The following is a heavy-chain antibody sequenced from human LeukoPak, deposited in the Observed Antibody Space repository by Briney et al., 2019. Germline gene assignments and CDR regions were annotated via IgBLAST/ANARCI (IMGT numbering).Heavy chain of an antibody. J-gene: IGHJ4*02. CDR2: INHSGST. V-gene: IGHV4-34*01. Sequence: PSETLSLTCAVYGGSFSGYYWSWIRQPPGKGLEWIGEINHSGSTNYNPSLKSRVTISVDTSKNQFSLKLSSVTAADTAVYYCARHHDSSGLYGPFDYWGQGTLVTVSS. D-gene: IGHD3-22*01. CDR3: ARHHDSSGLYGPFDY. CDR1: GGSFSGYY.